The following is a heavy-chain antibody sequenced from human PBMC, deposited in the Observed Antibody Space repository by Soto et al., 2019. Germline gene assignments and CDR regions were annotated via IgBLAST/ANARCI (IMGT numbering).Heavy chain of an antibody. CDR2: IYYSGST. V-gene: IGHV4-39*01. J-gene: IGHJ4*02. CDR1: GGSISSSSYY. D-gene: IGHD6-13*01. CDR3: ASNIAAPFGYYFDY. Sequence: PSETLSLTCTVSGGSISSSSYYWGWIRQPPGKGLEWIGSIYYSGSTYYNPSLKSRVTISVDTSKNQFSLKLSSVTAADTVVYYCASNIAAPFGYYFDYWGQGTLVTVSS.